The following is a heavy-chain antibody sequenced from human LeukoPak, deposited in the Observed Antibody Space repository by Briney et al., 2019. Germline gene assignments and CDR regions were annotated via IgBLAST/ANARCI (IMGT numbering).Heavy chain of an antibody. J-gene: IGHJ4*02. Sequence: GGSQRLSCAASGFTFSSYGMHWVRQAPGKGLEWVAVIWYDGSNKYYADSVKGRFTISRDNSKNTLYLQMNGLRAEDTAVYYYARDKRVEYNWKFDYWGQGTLVTVSS. CDR3: ARDKRVEYNWKFDY. D-gene: IGHD1-1*01. CDR2: IWYDGSNK. CDR1: GFTFSSYG. V-gene: IGHV3-33*01.